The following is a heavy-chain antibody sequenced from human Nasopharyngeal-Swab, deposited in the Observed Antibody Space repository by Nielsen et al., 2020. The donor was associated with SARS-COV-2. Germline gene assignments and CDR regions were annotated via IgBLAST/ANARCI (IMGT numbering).Heavy chain of an antibody. J-gene: IGHJ4*02. CDR2: IAHDASNE. D-gene: IGHD4-17*01. V-gene: IGHV3-30*03. CDR1: GFRNV. Sequence: GESLKISCTASGFRNVIHWVRQAPGKGLEWVAFIAHDASNEYYGDSVKGRFSISRDSSKNTLYLQMDSLRGEDTAVYYCARDAPAHYGAFYWGRGTLVTVSS. CDR3: ARDAPAHYGAFY.